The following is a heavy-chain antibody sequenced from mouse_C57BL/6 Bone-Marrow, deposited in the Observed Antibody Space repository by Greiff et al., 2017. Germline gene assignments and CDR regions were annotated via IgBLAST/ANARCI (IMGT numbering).Heavy chain of an antibody. CDR3: ARLDYYGSSYDWYFDV. CDR1: GYTFTDYY. D-gene: IGHD1-1*01. V-gene: IGHV1-26*01. CDR2: INPNNGGT. Sequence: EVQLQQSGPELVKPGASVKISCKASGYTFTDYYMNWVKQSHGKSLEWIGDINPNNGGTSYNQKFKGKATLTVDKSSSTAYMELRSLTSEDSAVYYCARLDYYGSSYDWYFDVWGTGTTVTVSS. J-gene: IGHJ1*03.